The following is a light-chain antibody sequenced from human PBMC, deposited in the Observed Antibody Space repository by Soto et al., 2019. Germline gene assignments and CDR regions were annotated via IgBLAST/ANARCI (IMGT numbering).Light chain of an antibody. CDR1: QSISTY. Sequence: DTQMTQSPSTLSASVGDRIAITSRASQSISTYLAWYQQKPGKAPKLLIYKASSLESGVPSRFSGSGSGPEFTLTISSLQPDDFATYYCQQYDTFLTFGGGTKVDIK. J-gene: IGKJ4*01. V-gene: IGKV1-5*03. CDR2: KAS. CDR3: QQYDTFLT.